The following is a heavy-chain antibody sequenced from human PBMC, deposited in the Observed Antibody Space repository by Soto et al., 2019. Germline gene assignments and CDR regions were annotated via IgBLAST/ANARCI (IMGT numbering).Heavy chain of an antibody. V-gene: IGHV4-61*01. Sequence: SETLSLTCTVAGGFVNSDTHSWSWIRQTPGKRLEWIGFIYSGGSTKNPSLRSRVTMSVDTSKNQFSLKLRSVIVADTAVYHCARFVRSCSATTCSTRADVWGQGITVTVSS. CDR2: IYSGGST. CDR3: ARFVRSCSATTCSTRADV. J-gene: IGHJ6*02. CDR1: GGFVNSDTHS. D-gene: IGHD2-2*01.